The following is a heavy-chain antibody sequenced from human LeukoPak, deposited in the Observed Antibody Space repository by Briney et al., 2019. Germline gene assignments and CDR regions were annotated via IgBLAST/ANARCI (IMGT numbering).Heavy chain of an antibody. V-gene: IGHV4-34*01. J-gene: IGHJ4*02. CDR1: GGSFSGYY. Sequence: SETLSLTCAVYGGSFSGYYWSWIRQPPGRGLEWIGEINHSGSTNYNPSLKSRVTISVDTSKNQFSLKLSSVTAADTAVYYCARRINSSGWSSRYFDYWGQGTLVTVSS. CDR2: INHSGST. CDR3: ARRINSSGWSSRYFDY. D-gene: IGHD6-19*01.